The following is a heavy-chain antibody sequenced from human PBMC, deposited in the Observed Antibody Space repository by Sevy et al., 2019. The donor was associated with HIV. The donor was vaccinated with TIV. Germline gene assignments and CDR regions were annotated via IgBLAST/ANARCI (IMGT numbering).Heavy chain of an antibody. CDR2: FDPEDGET. V-gene: IGHV1-24*01. CDR3: ATTKDYYDSSGSPFDY. J-gene: IGHJ4*02. Sequence: ASVKVSCKVSGYTLTGLSIHWVRQAPGKGLEWMGSFDPEDGETIYAQKFQGRVTMTEDTSTDTAYMELSSLRSEDAAVYYCATTKDYYDSSGSPFDYWGQGTLVTVSS. CDR1: GYTLTGLS. D-gene: IGHD3-22*01.